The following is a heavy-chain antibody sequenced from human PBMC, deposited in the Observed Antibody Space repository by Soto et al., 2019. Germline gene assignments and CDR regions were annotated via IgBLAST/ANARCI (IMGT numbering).Heavy chain of an antibody. CDR3: GRVVLGGGHDDYVSGYGRDV. V-gene: IGHV4-4*07. Sequence: PSETLSLTCTVSGGSITGYYWSWIRQPAGKGLEWIGRIYTSGSTNYNHSLKSRVTMSVDTYKNQFSLKLSSRTAADTAVDYCGRVVLGGGHDDYVSGYGRDVWGQGTTVTVSS. CDR1: GGSITGYY. CDR2: IYTSGST. J-gene: IGHJ6*02. D-gene: IGHD3-16*01.